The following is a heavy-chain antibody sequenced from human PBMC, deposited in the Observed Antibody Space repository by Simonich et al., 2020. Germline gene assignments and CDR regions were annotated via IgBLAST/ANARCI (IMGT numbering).Heavy chain of an antibody. CDR2: IKQDGSEK. D-gene: IGHD6-6*01. V-gene: IGHV3-7*01. J-gene: IGHJ3*02. CDR1: GFTFSSYW. Sequence: EVQLVESGGGLVQPGGSLRLSCAASGFTFSSYWMSWVRQAPGKGLWWVANIKQDGSEKDYVDSVKCRFTISRDNAKNSLYLQMNSLRAEDTAVYYCAREGIAARDAFDIWGQGTMVTVSS. CDR3: AREGIAARDAFDI.